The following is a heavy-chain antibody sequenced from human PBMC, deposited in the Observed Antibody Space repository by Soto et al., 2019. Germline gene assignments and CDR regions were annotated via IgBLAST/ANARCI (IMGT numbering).Heavy chain of an antibody. V-gene: IGHV1-69*06. Sequence: QVQLVQSGAEVKKPGSSVKVSCKASGGTFSSYAISWVRQAHEQGLEWMGGIIPIFGTASYAQKFQGRVTSNADKSTSADKMEHSSLRSDDTAVYYCAARRYCNGGTGPDYFDYWGTGTLVTVSS. CDR1: GGTFSSYA. J-gene: IGHJ4*02. CDR3: AARRYCNGGTGPDYFDY. D-gene: IGHD2-15*01. CDR2: IIPIFGTA.